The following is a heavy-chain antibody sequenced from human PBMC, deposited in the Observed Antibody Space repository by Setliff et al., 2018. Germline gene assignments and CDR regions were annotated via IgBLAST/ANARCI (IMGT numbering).Heavy chain of an antibody. CDR3: ARDRPPYYYDSSGYYYSAGNFDY. Sequence: GASVKVSCKASGGTFSSYAISWVRRAPGQGLEWMGGIIPIFGTANYAQKFQGRVTITADKSTSTAYMELSSLRSEDTAVYYCARDRPPYYYDSSGYYYSAGNFDYWGQGTLVTVSS. D-gene: IGHD3-22*01. CDR2: IIPIFGTA. J-gene: IGHJ4*02. V-gene: IGHV1-69*06. CDR1: GGTFSSYA.